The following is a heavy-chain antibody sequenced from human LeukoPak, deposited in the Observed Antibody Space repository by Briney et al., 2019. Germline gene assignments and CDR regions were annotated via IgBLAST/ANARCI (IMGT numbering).Heavy chain of an antibody. Sequence: PGGSLRLSCVASAFTFSSYSMNWVRQAPGKGLEWVSSISSSSSYIYYADSVKGRFTISRDNAKNSLYLQMNSLRAEDTAVYYCARDRRDYYDSSGYYDYWGQGTLVTVSS. CDR3: ARDRRDYYDSSGYYDY. D-gene: IGHD3-22*01. J-gene: IGHJ4*02. CDR1: AFTFSSYS. CDR2: ISSSSSYI. V-gene: IGHV3-21*01.